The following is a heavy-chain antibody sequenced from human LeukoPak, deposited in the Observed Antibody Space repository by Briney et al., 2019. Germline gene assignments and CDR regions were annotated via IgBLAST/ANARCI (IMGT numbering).Heavy chain of an antibody. CDR1: GGSFSGYY. J-gene: IGHJ4*02. D-gene: IGHD1-26*01. Sequence: SETLSLTCAVYGGSFSGYYWSWIRQPPGKGLEWIGEINHSGSTNYNPSLKSRVTISVDTSKNQFSLKLSSVTAADTAVYYCARGELPDYWGQGTLVTVSS. CDR2: INHSGST. V-gene: IGHV4-34*01. CDR3: ARGELPDY.